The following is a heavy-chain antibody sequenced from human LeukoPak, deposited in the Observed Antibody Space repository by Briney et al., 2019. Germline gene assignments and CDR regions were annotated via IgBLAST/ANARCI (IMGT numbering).Heavy chain of an antibody. CDR3: AREVPDSAAFDI. V-gene: IGHV3-30*04. J-gene: IGHJ3*02. Sequence: GRSLRLSCAASGFTFSSYAMHWVRQAPGKGLEWVAVISYDGSNKYYADSVKGRFTISRDNSKNTLYLQMNSLRAEDTAVYYCAREVPDSAAFDIWGQGTMVTVSS. CDR2: ISYDGSNK. CDR1: GFTFSSYA. D-gene: IGHD1-26*01.